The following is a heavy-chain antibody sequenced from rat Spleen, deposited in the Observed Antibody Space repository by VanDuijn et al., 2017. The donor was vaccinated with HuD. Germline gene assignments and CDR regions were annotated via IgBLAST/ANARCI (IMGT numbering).Heavy chain of an antibody. CDR3: TRGYYFDY. Sequence: EVQLVESGGGLVQPGRSLKLSCVASGFTFNKFWMAWIRQAPGKGLEWVTSITNAGDNTYYQDFVKGRFTISRDYEKNTQYLQMDSLRSEDTATYHCTRGYYFDYWGQGVMVTVSS. CDR1: GFTFNKFW. J-gene: IGHJ2*01. V-gene: IGHV5-31*01. CDR2: ITNAGDNT.